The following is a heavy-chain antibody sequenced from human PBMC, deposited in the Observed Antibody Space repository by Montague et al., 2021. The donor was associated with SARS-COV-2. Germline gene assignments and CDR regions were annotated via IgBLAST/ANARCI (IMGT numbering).Heavy chain of an antibody. J-gene: IGHJ3*02. D-gene: IGHD3-16*02. CDR3: ARSAWGGYRDAFDI. V-gene: IGHV3-30-3*01. CDR2: ISYDGSNK. Sequence: YLRLSCAASGFTFSSYAMHWVRQAPGKGLEWVAVISYDGSNKYYADSVKGRFTISRDNSKNTLYLQMNSLRAEDTAVYYCARSAWGGYRDAFDIWGQGTMVTVSS. CDR1: GFTFSSYA.